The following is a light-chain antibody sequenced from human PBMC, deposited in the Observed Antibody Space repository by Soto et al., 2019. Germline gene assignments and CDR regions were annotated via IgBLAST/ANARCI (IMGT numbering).Light chain of an antibody. CDR2: QDD. V-gene: IGLV3-1*01. CDR3: LAWDSSTASYV. Sequence: SSELTQPPSVSVSPGQTANITCSGDKLDDKYTSWYRQRPGQSPVLVIYQDDRRPSGIPERFSGSTSGHTATLTVTGTQATDEADYYCLAWDSSTASYVFGTGTKLTVL. J-gene: IGLJ1*01. CDR1: KLDDKY.